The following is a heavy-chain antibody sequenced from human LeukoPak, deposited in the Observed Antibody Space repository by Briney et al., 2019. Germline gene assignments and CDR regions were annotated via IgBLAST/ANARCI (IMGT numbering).Heavy chain of an antibody. V-gene: IGHV4-30-2*01. CDR3: AIGYSSGWDH. CDR2: INHSGST. CDR1: GGSISSGGYY. Sequence: SQTLSLTCTVSGGSISSGGYYWSWIRQPPGKGLEWIGEINHSGSTNYNPSLKSRVTISVDTSKNQFSLKLSSVTAADTAVYYCAIGYSSGWDHWGQGTLVTVSS. J-gene: IGHJ4*02. D-gene: IGHD6-19*01.